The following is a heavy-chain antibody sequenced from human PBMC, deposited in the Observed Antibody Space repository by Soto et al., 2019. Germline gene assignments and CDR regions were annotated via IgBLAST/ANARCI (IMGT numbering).Heavy chain of an antibody. J-gene: IGHJ4*02. CDR2: ISSSTRTI. CDR3: ARDDEMGYFDY. V-gene: IGHV3-48*01. Sequence: PGGSLRLSCAASGFTFSSHSMNWVRRAPGKGLEWVSYISSSTRTIYYADSVKGRFTVSRDNAKNSLYLQMNSLRAEDTAVYYCARDDEMGYFDYWGQGTLVTVS. CDR1: GFTFSSHS. D-gene: IGHD3-16*01.